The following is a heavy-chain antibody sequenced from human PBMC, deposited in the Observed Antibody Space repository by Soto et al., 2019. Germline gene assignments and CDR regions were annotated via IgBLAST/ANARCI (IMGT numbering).Heavy chain of an antibody. Sequence: SLRLSCAASGFNFGNNWMHWVRQAPGKGLEWVSRMNSDGRTTNYADSVKGRFTVSRDNAKNTLYLQMNSLRAEDTAVYYCATAEVDYWGPGTLVTVSS. CDR2: MNSDGRTT. J-gene: IGHJ4*02. CDR3: ATAEVDY. V-gene: IGHV3-74*01. CDR1: GFNFGNNW.